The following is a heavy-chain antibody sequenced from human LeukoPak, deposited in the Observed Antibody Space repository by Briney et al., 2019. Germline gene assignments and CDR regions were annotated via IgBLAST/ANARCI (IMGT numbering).Heavy chain of an antibody. Sequence: GSSVKVSCKASGGTFSSYAISWVRQAPGQGLEWMGGIIPIFGTANYAQKFQGRVTITADKSTSTAYMELSSLRSEDTAVYYCARGNGDTAMATSYYYYYYMDVWGKGTTVTVSS. J-gene: IGHJ6*03. CDR1: GGTFSSYA. V-gene: IGHV1-69*06. CDR3: ARGNGDTAMATSYYYYYYMDV. CDR2: IIPIFGTA. D-gene: IGHD5-18*01.